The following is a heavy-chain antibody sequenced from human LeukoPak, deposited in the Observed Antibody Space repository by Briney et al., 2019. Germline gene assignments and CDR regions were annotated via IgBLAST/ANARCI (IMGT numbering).Heavy chain of an antibody. CDR3: ARATFNYYDSSGYYNY. J-gene: IGHJ4*02. CDR2: ISSNGGST. CDR1: GFTFSSYA. Sequence: GGSLRLSCAASGFTFSSYAMHWVRQAPGKGLEYVSAISSNGGSTYYANSVKGRFTISRDSSKNTLYLQMGSLRAEDMAVYYCARATFNYYDSSGYYNYWGQGTLVTVSS. D-gene: IGHD3-22*01. V-gene: IGHV3-64*01.